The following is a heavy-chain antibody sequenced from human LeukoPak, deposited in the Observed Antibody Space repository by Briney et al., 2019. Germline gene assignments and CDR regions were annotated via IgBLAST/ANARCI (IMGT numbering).Heavy chain of an antibody. V-gene: IGHV3-15*01. D-gene: IGHD1-26*01. CDR3: AKGEEYSGSYYSWGIDY. Sequence: PGGSLRLSCAASGFTLSSAWLSWVRQAPGRGLEWVGRIKSKRFGETTDYAAPVKDRFTISRDDSKNTLYLQMNSLRAEDTAVYYCAKGEEYSGSYYSWGIDYWGQGTLVTVSS. CDR2: IKSKRFGETT. J-gene: IGHJ4*02. CDR1: GFTLSSAW.